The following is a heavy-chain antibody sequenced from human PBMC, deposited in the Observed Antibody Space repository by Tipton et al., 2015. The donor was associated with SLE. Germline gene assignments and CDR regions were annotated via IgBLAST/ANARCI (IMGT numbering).Heavy chain of an antibody. CDR2: LSDSGST. J-gene: IGHJ5*02. CDR3: ARNPTSYCSGGSCYSPWFDP. Sequence: LRLSCTVSGDSISGYYWSWIRQPPGKGLEWIGYLSDSGSTNYNPSLKSRVTISVDTSRNQFSLKLSSVSAADTAVYYCARNPTSYCSGGSCYSPWFDPWGQGTLVTASS. CDR1: GDSISGYY. V-gene: IGHV4-59*01. D-gene: IGHD2-15*01.